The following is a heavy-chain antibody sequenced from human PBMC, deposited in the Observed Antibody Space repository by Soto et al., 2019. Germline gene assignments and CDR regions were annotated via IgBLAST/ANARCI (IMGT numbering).Heavy chain of an antibody. D-gene: IGHD1-26*01. V-gene: IGHV5-10-1*01. Sequence: HGESLKISCKGSGYSFTSYWISWVRQMPGKGLEWMGRIDPSDSYTNYSPSFQGHVTISADKSISTAYLQWSSLKASDTAMYYCARGSGSYFLYYYYGMDVWGQGTTVTVSS. CDR3: ARGSGSYFLYYYYGMDV. CDR1: GYSFTSYW. J-gene: IGHJ6*02. CDR2: IDPSDSYT.